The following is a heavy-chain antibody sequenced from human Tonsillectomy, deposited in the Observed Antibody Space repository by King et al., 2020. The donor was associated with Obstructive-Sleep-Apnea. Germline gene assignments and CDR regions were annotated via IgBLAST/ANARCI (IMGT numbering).Heavy chain of an antibody. J-gene: IGHJ5*02. CDR3: ARGYGGSGIEVWFDP. D-gene: IGHD3-10*01. CDR1: GYSISSGYY. V-gene: IGHV4-38-2*02. CDR2: IYHSGST. Sequence: VQLQESGPGLVKPSETLSLTCTVSGYSISSGYYWGWIRQPPGKGLEWIGSIYHSGSTYYNPSLKSRGTISVDTSKNQFPLKLSSVTAADTAVYYCARGYGGSGIEVWFDPWGQGTLVTVSS.